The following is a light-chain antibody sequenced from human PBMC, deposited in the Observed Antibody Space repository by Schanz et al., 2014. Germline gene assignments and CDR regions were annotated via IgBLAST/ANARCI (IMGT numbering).Light chain of an antibody. Sequence: DIVMTQSPDSLAVSLGERATINCKSSQSVLYSSNNKNYLAWYQQKPGQPPKLLIYWASTRESGVPDRFSGAGSGTDFTLTISSLLAEDVAVYFCQQYFSGLTFGQGTTVEIK. J-gene: IGKJ1*01. CDR2: WAS. V-gene: IGKV4-1*01. CDR3: QQYFSGLT. CDR1: QSVLYSSNNKNY.